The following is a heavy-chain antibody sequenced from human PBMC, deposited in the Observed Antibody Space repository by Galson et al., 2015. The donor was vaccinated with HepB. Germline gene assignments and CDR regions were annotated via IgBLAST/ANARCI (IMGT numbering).Heavy chain of an antibody. CDR2: LGSGGKT. V-gene: IGHV3-23*01. CDR3: AKCLTAKLYYYYYMDV. D-gene: IGHD2-21*02. J-gene: IGHJ6*03. CDR1: GFTLSSYV. Sequence: SLRLSCAASGFTLSSYVMSWVRQAPGKGLEWVSSLGSGGKTSYAESMRGRFIISRDNSDNTLYLQMSSLSPEDTAVYYCAKCLTAKLYYYYYMDVWGKGTTVIVSS.